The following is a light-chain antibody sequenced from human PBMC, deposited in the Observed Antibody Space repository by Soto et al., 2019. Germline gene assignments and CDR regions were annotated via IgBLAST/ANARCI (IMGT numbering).Light chain of an antibody. Sequence: EIVMTQSPETLSVSPGERATLSCRASQSVSSNLAWYQQKPGQAPRLLIYGASIRATGIPARFSGSGSGTEFTLTITSLQSEDFAVYFCQQYNNWPPITFGQGTRLEIK. CDR3: QQYNNWPPIT. CDR1: QSVSSN. J-gene: IGKJ5*01. CDR2: GAS. V-gene: IGKV3-15*01.